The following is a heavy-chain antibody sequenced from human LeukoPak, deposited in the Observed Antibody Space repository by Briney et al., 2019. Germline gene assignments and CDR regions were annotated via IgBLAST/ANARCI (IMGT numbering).Heavy chain of an antibody. Sequence: SETLSLTCAVYGGSFSGYYWSWIRQPPGKGLEWIGEINHSGSTNYNPSLKSQVTISVDTSKNQFSLKLSSVTAADTAVYYCARRWDSSGSFDYWGQGTLVTVSS. CDR1: GGSFSGYY. J-gene: IGHJ4*02. CDR2: INHSGST. CDR3: ARRWDSSGSFDY. D-gene: IGHD3-10*01. V-gene: IGHV4-34*01.